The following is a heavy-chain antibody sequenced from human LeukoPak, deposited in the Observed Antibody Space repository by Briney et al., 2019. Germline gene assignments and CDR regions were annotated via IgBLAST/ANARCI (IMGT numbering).Heavy chain of an antibody. CDR1: GFTFRRFS. CDR2: ISFTGSYI. D-gene: IGHD2-21*02. V-gene: IGHV3-21*01. Sequence: AGGSLRLSCAASGFTFRRFSMNWVRQAPGKGLEWVSSISFTGSYIYYADSVKGRFAISRDNAKNSLFLQMNSLRVEDTAVYYCARDLMAYCGGDCPNSAFDVWGQGTMVTVFS. J-gene: IGHJ3*01. CDR3: ARDLMAYCGGDCPNSAFDV.